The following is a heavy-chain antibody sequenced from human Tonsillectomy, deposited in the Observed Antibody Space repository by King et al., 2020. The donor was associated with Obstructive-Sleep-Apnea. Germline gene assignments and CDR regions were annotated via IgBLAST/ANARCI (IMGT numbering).Heavy chain of an antibody. CDR3: TRVPEGNWFDP. J-gene: IGHJ5*02. CDR1: GFTFSGSA. V-gene: IGHV3-73*02. Sequence: VQLVESGGGLVQPGGSRKLSCAAYGFTFSGSAMHWVRQASGKGLEWVGRIRSKANSYATAYAASVKGRFTISRDDSKNTAYLQMNSLKTEDTAVYYCTRVPEGNWFDPWGQGTLVTVSS. CDR2: IRSKANSYAT.